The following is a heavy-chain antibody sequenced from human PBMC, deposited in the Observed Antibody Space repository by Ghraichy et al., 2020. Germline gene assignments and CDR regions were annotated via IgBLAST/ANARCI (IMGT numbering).Heavy chain of an antibody. D-gene: IGHD1-26*01. CDR1: GGSISSSSYY. Sequence: SETLSLTCTVSGGSISSSSYYWGWIRQPPGKGLEWIGNIYYSGSTYYNPSLKSRVTISVDTSKNQFSLKLGSVTAADTAVYYCARGERVADYWGQGTLVTVSS. CDR2: IYYSGST. V-gene: IGHV4-39*01. CDR3: ARGERVADY. J-gene: IGHJ4*02.